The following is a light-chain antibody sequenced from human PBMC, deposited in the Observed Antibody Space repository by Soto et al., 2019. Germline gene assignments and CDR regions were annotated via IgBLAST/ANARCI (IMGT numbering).Light chain of an antibody. V-gene: IGKV1-39*01. Sequence: DIQMTQSPSSLSASVGDRVTITCRASQSISSYLNWYQQKPGKAPKLLIYAASSLQSGVPSRFSGSGSGTDFNLTISSLQPEDFATYYCQQSYSTPPSTFGQGTKLEIK. CDR1: QSISSY. CDR3: QQSYSTPPST. CDR2: AAS. J-gene: IGKJ2*01.